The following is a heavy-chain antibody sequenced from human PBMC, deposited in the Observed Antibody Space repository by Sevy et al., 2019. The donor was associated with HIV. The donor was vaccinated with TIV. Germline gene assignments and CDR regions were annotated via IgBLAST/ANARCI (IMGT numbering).Heavy chain of an antibody. CDR1: GDSVSTRSAT. J-gene: IGHJ6*02. Sequence: SQTLSLTCAISGDSVSTRSATWNWVRQSPSGGLESLGRTYYRSKWYSDYEVSVKGQVTINPDTSKNQFSLHLESVTPEDTAVYFCARGDVLNSYYYGMDVWGQGTTVTVSS. CDR3: ARGDVLNSYYYGMDV. CDR2: TYYRSKWYS. D-gene: IGHD2-15*01. V-gene: IGHV6-1*01.